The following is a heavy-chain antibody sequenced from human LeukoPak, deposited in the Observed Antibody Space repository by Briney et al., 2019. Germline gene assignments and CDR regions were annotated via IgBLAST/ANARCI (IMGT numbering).Heavy chain of an antibody. V-gene: IGHV4-34*01. CDR3: AREGGTGTTFGYY. CDR1: GGSFSGYY. Sequence: PSETLSLTCAVYGGSFSGYYWSWIRQPPGKGLEWIGEINHSGSTNYNPSLKSRVTISVDTSKNQFSLKLSSVTAADTAVYYCAREGGTGTTFGYYWGQGTLVTVSS. J-gene: IGHJ4*02. CDR2: INHSGST. D-gene: IGHD1-1*01.